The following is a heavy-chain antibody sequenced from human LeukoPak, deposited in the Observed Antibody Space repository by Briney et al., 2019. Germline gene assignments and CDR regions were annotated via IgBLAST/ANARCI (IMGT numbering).Heavy chain of an antibody. Sequence: PGGSLRLSCAASGFTFSTYSMNWVRQAPGKGLEWVSYISSSGTTIYYADSVKGRFTISRDNAKNSLYLQMNSLRAEDTAVYYCARDSPQYYHSSGYCDYWGQGTLVTVSS. CDR1: GFTFSTYS. D-gene: IGHD3-22*01. V-gene: IGHV3-48*04. J-gene: IGHJ4*02. CDR3: ARDSPQYYHSSGYCDY. CDR2: ISSSGTTI.